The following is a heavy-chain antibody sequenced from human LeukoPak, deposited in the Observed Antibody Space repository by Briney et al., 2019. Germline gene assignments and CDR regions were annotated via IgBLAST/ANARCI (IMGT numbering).Heavy chain of an antibody. CDR3: ARVGIAAGSGAFDI. CDR2: IYYSGST. Sequence: PSETLSLTCTVAGGSISSYYWSWIRQPPGKGLEWIGYIYYSGSTNYNPSLKSRVTISVDTSKKQSSLKLSSVTAADTAVYYCARVGIAAGSGAFDIWGQGTMVTVSS. V-gene: IGHV4-59*01. D-gene: IGHD6-13*01. CDR1: GGSISSYY. J-gene: IGHJ3*02.